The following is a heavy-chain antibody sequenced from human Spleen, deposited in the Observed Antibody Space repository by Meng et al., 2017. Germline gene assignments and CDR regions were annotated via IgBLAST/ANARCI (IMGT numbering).Heavy chain of an antibody. D-gene: IGHD6-19*01. CDR1: GGSISDHIYY. CDR3: ARDRGIAVAGTTDY. V-gene: IGHV4-39*07. Sequence: SETLSLTCTVSGGSISDHIYYWGWIRQPPGKGLEWIGSIYHSGSTYYNPSLKSRVTISVDTSKNQFSLKLSSVTAADTAVYYCARDRGIAVAGTTDYWGQGTLVTVSS. J-gene: IGHJ4*02. CDR2: IYHSGST.